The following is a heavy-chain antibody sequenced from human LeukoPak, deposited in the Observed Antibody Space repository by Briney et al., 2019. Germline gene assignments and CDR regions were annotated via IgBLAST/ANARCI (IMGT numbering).Heavy chain of an antibody. CDR3: TRVLSDSSSAKFNY. D-gene: IGHD6-13*01. Sequence: PGGSLKLSSAASGFTFSGSAMHWVRQASGKGLEWVGRIRGKANSYATAYAASVKGRFTISRDDSKNTAYLQMNSLKTEDTAVYYCTRVLSDSSSAKFNYWGQGTLVTVSS. J-gene: IGHJ4*02. V-gene: IGHV3-73*01. CDR1: GFTFSGSA. CDR2: IRGKANSYAT.